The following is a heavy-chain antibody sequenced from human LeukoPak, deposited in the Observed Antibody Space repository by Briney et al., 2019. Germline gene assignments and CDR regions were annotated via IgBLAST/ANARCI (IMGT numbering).Heavy chain of an antibody. V-gene: IGHV3-48*01. CDR1: GFTFSNYA. J-gene: IGHJ5*02. CDR3: ARGVRVYCSSTSCYLDP. Sequence: GGSLRLSCAASGFTFSNYAMSWVRQAPGKGLEWVSYISSSSSTIYYADSVKGRFTISRDNAKNSLYLQMNSLRAEDTAVYYCARGVRVYCSSTSCYLDPWGQGTLVTVSS. D-gene: IGHD2-2*01. CDR2: ISSSSSTI.